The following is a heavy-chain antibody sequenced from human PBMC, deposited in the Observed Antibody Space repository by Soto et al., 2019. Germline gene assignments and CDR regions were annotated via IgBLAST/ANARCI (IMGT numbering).Heavy chain of an antibody. CDR1: GYTFTSYD. CDR3: ARWPDGYYYYGMDV. J-gene: IGHJ6*02. CDR2: MNPNSGNT. V-gene: IGHV1-8*01. Sequence: QVQLVQTGAEVKKPGASVKVSCKASGYTFTSYDINWVRQATGQGLEWMGWMNPNSGNTGYAQKFQGRVTMTRNTSISTAYMELSSLRSEDTAVYYCARWPDGYYYYGMDVWGQGTTVTVSS.